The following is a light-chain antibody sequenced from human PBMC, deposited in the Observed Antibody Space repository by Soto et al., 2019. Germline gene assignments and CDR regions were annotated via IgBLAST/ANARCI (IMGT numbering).Light chain of an antibody. CDR1: QSVSSY. CDR2: AAS. J-gene: IGKJ3*01. V-gene: IGKV3-11*01. Sequence: EIVLTQSPATLSLSPGERATISCRASQSVSSYLAWYQQKPGQAPRLLIYAASNRATGIPAGFSGSGSGTDCTLTISSLEPEDFAVYYSQQRSNWPPGEFTFGPGTKVDIK. CDR3: QQRSNWPPGEFT.